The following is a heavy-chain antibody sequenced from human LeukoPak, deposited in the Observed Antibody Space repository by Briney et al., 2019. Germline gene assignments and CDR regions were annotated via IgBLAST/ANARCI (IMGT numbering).Heavy chain of an antibody. D-gene: IGHD3-10*01. J-gene: IGHJ4*02. CDR2: ISGSGGST. CDR1: GFTFSSYA. CDR3: AKAGINYYGSGSYGY. Sequence: GGSLRLSCAASGFTFSSYAMSWVRQAPGKGLEWVSAISGSGGSTYYAGSVKGRFTISRDNSKNTLYLQMNSLRAEDTAVYYCAKAGINYYGSGSYGYWGQGTLVTVSS. V-gene: IGHV3-23*01.